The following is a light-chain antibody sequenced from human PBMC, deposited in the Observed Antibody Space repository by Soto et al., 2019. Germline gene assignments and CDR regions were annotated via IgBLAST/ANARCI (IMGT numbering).Light chain of an antibody. CDR3: DTFKGYSWT. Sequence: EIQLISALAAPLEKVGDRVTMTCRASERMTIWWAWDQQKPGTAPKLMIFDASSLESGVPSRFSGSASGTEFTLTISSLQHDEAATYHCDTFKGYSWTCGQ. CDR2: DAS. CDR1: ERMTIW. V-gene: IGKV1-5*01. J-gene: IGKJ1*01.